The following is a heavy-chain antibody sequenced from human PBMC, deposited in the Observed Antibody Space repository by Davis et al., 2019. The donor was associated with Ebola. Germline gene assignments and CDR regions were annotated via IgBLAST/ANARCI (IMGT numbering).Heavy chain of an antibody. CDR2: ISYDGSNK. CDR3: ARSGLSFGVVKYHYGMDV. J-gene: IGHJ6*04. V-gene: IGHV3-30-3*01. CDR1: GFTFSSYA. Sequence: GGSLRLSCAASGFTFSSYAMHWVRQAPGKGLEWVAVISYDGSNKYYADSVKGRFTISRDNSENTLYLQMNSLRAEDAAVYYCARSGLSFGVVKYHYGMDVWGKGTTVTVSS. D-gene: IGHD3-3*01.